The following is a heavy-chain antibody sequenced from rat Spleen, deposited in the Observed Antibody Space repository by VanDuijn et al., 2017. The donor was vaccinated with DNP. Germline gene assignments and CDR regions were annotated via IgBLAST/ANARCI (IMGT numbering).Heavy chain of an antibody. CDR2: ISYDGGST. Sequence: EVQLVESGGGLVQPGRSLKLSCAASGFTFSDYYMAWVRQAPTKGLEWVAYISYDGGSTYYGDSVKGRFTISRDNAKSTLYLQMNSLRSEDMATYYCATHLGLLQDYWGQGVMVTVSS. CDR1: GFTFSDYY. J-gene: IGHJ2*01. V-gene: IGHV5-22*01. CDR3: ATHLGLLQDY. D-gene: IGHD1-1*01.